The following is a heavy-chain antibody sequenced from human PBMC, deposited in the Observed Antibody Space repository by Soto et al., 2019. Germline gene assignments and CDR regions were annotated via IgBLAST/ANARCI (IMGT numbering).Heavy chain of an antibody. Sequence: QVQLVESGGGVVQPGRSLRLSCAASGFTFSSYGMHWVRQAPGKGLEWVAVISYDGSNKYYADSVKGRFTISRDNSKNTRYLEMNTVVAEGAGVYYCAPWFGAFDYWGQGTLVTVSS. CDR1: GFTFSSYG. CDR3: APWFGAFDY. CDR2: ISYDGSNK. J-gene: IGHJ4*02. V-gene: IGHV3-30*03. D-gene: IGHD3-10*01.